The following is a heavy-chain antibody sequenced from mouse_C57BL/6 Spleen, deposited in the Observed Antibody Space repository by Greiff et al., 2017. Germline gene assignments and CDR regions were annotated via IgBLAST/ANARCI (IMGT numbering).Heavy chain of an antibody. J-gene: IGHJ2*01. CDR1: GFTFSSYG. D-gene: IGHD3-3*01. CDR3: ARQARDFDY. CDR2: ISSGGSYT. Sequence: EVHLVESGGDLVKPGGSLKLSCAASGFTFSSYGMSWVRQTPDKRLEWVANISSGGSYTYYPDSVKGRFTISRDNAKNTLYLQMSSLKSEDTAMYYCARQARDFDYWGQGTTLTVSS. V-gene: IGHV5-6*01.